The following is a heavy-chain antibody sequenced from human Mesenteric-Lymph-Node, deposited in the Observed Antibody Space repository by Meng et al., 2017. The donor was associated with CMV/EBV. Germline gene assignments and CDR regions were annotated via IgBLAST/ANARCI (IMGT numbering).Heavy chain of an antibody. Sequence: GESLKISCAASGFTVTYAWMTWVRQAPGKGLEWVGHIKSKTDGGTIDFAAPVKDRFTISRDDSKNTLYLQMNSLKTEDTGVYYCTTVRWGHPFDCWGQGTLVTVSS. V-gene: IGHV3-15*01. CDR1: GFTVTYAW. CDR2: IKSKTDGGTI. D-gene: IGHD2-21*02. CDR3: TTVRWGHPFDC. J-gene: IGHJ4*02.